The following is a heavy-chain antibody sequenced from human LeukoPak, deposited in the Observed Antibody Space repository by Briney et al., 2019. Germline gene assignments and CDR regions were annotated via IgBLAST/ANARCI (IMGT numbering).Heavy chain of an antibody. J-gene: IGHJ5*02. Sequence: PSETLSLTCTVSGGSISSSSYYWGWIRQPPGKGLEWIGSIYYSGSTYCNPSLKSRVTISVDTSKNQFSLKLSSVTAADTAVYYCTTTNWFDPWGQGTLVTVSS. D-gene: IGHD4-17*01. CDR1: GGSISSSSYY. CDR3: TTTNWFDP. CDR2: IYYSGST. V-gene: IGHV4-39*01.